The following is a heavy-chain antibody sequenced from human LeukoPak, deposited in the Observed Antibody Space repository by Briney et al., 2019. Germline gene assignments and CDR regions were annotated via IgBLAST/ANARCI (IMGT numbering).Heavy chain of an antibody. CDR3: ARVPPVDIVVVPAHLDD. D-gene: IGHD2-2*03. CDR2: MNTNSGNT. V-gene: IGHV1-8*01. CDR1: GYTFTSYD. Sequence: GASVKVSCKGSGYTFTSYDINWVRQATAQGLEWMGWMNTNSGNTDNAQTFQGRVTMTRNTSISTAYMDLSRLRSEDTAVYYCARVPPVDIVVVPAHLDDWGQGTLVTVSS. J-gene: IGHJ4*02.